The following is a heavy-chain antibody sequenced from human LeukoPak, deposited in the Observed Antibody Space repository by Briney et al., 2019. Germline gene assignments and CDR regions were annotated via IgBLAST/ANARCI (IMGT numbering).Heavy chain of an antibody. CDR3: AKDRGRAAVGSPIDY. Sequence: GGSLRLSCAASGFTFSSYAMSWVRQAPGKGLEWVSAVSGSGGSTYYADSVKGRFTISRDNSKNTLYLQMNSLRGEDTAVYYCAKDRGRAAVGSPIDYWGQGTLVTVSS. D-gene: IGHD6-19*01. V-gene: IGHV3-23*01. J-gene: IGHJ4*02. CDR2: VSGSGGST. CDR1: GFTFSSYA.